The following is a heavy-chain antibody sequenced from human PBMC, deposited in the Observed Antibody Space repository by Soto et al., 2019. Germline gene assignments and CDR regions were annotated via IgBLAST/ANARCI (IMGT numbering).Heavy chain of an antibody. CDR1: GYSFTSYW. CDR3: ARQIAAAGVNWFDP. V-gene: IGHV5-51*01. Sequence: XSLKISFKGSGYSFTSYWICWVLQMPGKGLEWMGIIYPGDSDTRYSPSFQGQVTISADKSISTAYLQWSSLKASDTAMYYCARQIAAAGVNWFDPWGQGTLVTVSS. J-gene: IGHJ5*02. D-gene: IGHD6-13*01. CDR2: IYPGDSDT.